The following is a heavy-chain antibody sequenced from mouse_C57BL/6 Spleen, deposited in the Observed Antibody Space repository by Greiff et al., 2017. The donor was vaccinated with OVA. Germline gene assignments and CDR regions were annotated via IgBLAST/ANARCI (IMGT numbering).Heavy chain of an antibody. J-gene: IGHJ2*01. V-gene: IGHV1-26*01. Sequence: VQLQQSGPELVKPGASVKISCKASGYTFTDYYMNWVKQSHGKSLEWIGDINPNNGGTSYNQKFKGKATLTVDKSSSTAYMELRSLTSEDSAVYYCARSDTTVTSDYWGQGTTLTVSS. CDR3: ARSDTTVTSDY. CDR2: INPNNGGT. CDR1: GYTFTDYY. D-gene: IGHD2-1*01.